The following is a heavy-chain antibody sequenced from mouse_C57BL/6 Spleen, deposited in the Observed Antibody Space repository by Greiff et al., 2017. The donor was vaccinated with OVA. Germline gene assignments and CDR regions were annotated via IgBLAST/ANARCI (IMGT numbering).Heavy chain of an antibody. CDR2: IWWDDDK. D-gene: IGHD1-1*01. J-gene: IGHJ1*03. V-gene: IGHV8-8*01. CDR3: ARPYYYGSSGYFDV. Sequence: QVTLKVSGPGILQPSQTLSLTCSFSGFSLSTFGMGVGWIRQPSGKGLEWLAHIWWDDDKYYNPALKSRLTISKDTSKNQVFLKSANVDTADTATYYCARPYYYGSSGYFDVWGTGTTVTVSS. CDR1: GFSLSTFGMG.